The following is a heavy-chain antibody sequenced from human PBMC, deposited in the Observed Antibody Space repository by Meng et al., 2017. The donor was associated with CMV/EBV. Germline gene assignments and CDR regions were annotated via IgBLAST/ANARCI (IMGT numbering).Heavy chain of an antibody. Sequence: SETLSLTCAVYGGSFSGYYWSWIRQPPGKGLEWIGEINQSGSTNYNPSLKSRVTISVDTSKNQFSLKLSSVTAADTAVYYCARHVRQAQDIVVVPAAIGRYYFDYWGQGTLVTVSS. CDR3: ARHVRQAQDIVVVPAAIGRYYFDY. CDR1: GGSFSGYY. D-gene: IGHD2-2*02. J-gene: IGHJ4*02. V-gene: IGHV4-34*01. CDR2: INQSGST.